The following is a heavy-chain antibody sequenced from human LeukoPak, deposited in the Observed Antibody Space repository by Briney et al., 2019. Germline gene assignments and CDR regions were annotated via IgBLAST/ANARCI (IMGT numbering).Heavy chain of an antibody. Sequence: GASVKVSGMASGYTFTSYAMNWVRQAPGQGLEWMGWINTNTGNPTYAQGFTGRFVFSLDTSVSTAYLQISSLKAEDTAVYYCARALTDYSQLSSDAFDIWGQGTMVTVSS. CDR2: INTNTGNP. CDR1: GYTFTSYA. CDR3: ARALTDYSQLSSDAFDI. J-gene: IGHJ3*02. D-gene: IGHD1-1*01. V-gene: IGHV7-4-1*02.